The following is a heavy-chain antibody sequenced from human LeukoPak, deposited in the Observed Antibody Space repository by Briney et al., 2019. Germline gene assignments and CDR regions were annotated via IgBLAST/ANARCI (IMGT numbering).Heavy chain of an antibody. V-gene: IGHV3-64D*09. CDR1: GFTFSSYA. D-gene: IGHD3-10*01. CDR2: ISSNGGST. CDR3: VKDDRYFYGPGSPS. J-gene: IGHJ5*02. Sequence: GGSLRLSCSASGFTFSSYAMHWVRQAPGKGLEFVSTISSNGGSTYYADSVKGRFTISRENSKNTLYLQVSSLRAEDTALYYCVKDDRYFYGPGSPSWGQGTLVTVSS.